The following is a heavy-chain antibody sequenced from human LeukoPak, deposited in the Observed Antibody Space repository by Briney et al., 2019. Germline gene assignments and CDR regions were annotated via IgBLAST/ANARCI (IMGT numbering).Heavy chain of an antibody. CDR1: GFTFDDYA. V-gene: IGHV3-9*01. CDR2: IHWNSGII. Sequence: PGRSLRLSCAASGFTFDDYAMHWVRQAPGQGLELVSSIHWNSGIITYADSVRGRFTISRDNADNSLFLQMDSLRPEDTALYYCTKEETKYTFGNAFDYWGQGTLVTVSS. CDR3: TKEETKYTFGNAFDY. J-gene: IGHJ4*02. D-gene: IGHD4-23*01.